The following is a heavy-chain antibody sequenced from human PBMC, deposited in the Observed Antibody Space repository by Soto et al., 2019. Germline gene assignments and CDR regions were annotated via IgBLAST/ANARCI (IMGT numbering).Heavy chain of an antibody. Sequence: SLRLSCAASGFTFSSYGMHWVRQAPGKGLEWVAVISYDGSNKYYADSVKGRFTISRDNSKNTLYLQMNSLRAEDTAVYYCANLGYSYGYYYYGMDVWGQGTTVTVSS. CDR2: ISYDGSNK. CDR1: GFTFSSYG. V-gene: IGHV3-30*18. CDR3: ANLGYSYGYYYYGMDV. D-gene: IGHD5-18*01. J-gene: IGHJ6*02.